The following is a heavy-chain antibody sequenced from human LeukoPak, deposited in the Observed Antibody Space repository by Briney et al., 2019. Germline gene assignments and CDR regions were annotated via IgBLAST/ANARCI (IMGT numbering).Heavy chain of an antibody. CDR2: ISGSGGST. V-gene: IGHV3-23*01. CDR3: AKDRAVTSDSNYVVY. D-gene: IGHD3-3*01. J-gene: IGHJ4*02. CDR1: GFTFSSYA. Sequence: PGGSLRLSCAASGFTFSSYAMSWVRQAPGKGLEWVSAISGSGGSTYYADSVKGRFTISRDSSKNTLYLQMNSLRAEDTAIYYCAKDRAVTSDSNYVVYWGQGTLVTVSS.